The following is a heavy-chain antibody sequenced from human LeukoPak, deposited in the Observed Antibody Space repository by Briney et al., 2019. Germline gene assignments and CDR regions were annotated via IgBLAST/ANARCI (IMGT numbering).Heavy chain of an antibody. D-gene: IGHD5-18*01. CDR3: ARQYSGDSRSPFFDY. CDR2: VCYSGST. V-gene: IGHV4-39*01. Sequence: PSEALSLTCTVSGGSISSSSYCWGWIRQPPGKGLEWIGSVCYSGSTYYNPSLKSRVTISVDTSKNQFSLKLSSVTAADTAVYYCARQYSGDSRSPFFDYWGQGTLVTVSS. J-gene: IGHJ4*02. CDR1: GGSISSSSYC.